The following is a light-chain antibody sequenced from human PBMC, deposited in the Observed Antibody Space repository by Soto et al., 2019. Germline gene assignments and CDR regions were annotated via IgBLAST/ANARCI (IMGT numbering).Light chain of an antibody. CDR3: QQYDNRPLT. CDR2: DGS. J-gene: IGKJ4*01. CDR1: QEIGNY. Sequence: QVTLYNSSLSSSVGDRVTITCPASQEIGNYLNWDPQETGKGTKVLSHDGSNLETGGPTRFRGSGSGTDFTFTISSLQHEDIATEYCQQYDNRPLTFGGGTKVDIK. V-gene: IGKV1-33*01.